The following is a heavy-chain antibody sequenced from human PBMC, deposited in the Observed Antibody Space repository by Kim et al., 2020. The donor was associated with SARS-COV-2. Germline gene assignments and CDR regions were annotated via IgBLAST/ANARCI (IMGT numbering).Heavy chain of an antibody. V-gene: IGHV3-21*01. CDR3: ARDLSTGLPGGFDY. D-gene: IGHD1-1*01. Sequence: YADPVKGRFTNSRDNARDSLYLQMNSLRAEDTAMYYCARDLSTGLPGGFDYWGPGTLVTVSS. J-gene: IGHJ4*02.